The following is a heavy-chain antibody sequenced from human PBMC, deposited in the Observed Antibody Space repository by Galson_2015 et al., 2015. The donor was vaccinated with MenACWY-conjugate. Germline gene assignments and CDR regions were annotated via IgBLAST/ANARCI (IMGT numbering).Heavy chain of an antibody. D-gene: IGHD6-19*01. V-gene: IGHV3-74*03. CDR2: ICAGGISI. CDR3: VRGSSGWRGMDI. J-gene: IGHJ6*02. CDR1: GFTFSRNW. Sequence: SLRLSCAASGFTFSRNWMNWVRQAPGKGLEWVASICAGGISIMYGDSVRGRFTISRDDAENTLYLQMDGLRADDTAVYFCVRGSSGWRGMDIWGQGTTVTVSS.